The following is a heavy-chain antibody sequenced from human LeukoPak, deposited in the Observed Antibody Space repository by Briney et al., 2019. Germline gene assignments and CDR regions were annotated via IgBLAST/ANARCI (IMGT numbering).Heavy chain of an antibody. D-gene: IGHD5-18*01. CDR3: AKAPTDTAMVTFDY. J-gene: IGHJ4*02. CDR1: GFTFSSYA. V-gene: IGHV3-30-3*01. CDR2: ISYDGSNK. Sequence: GGSLRLSCAASGFTFSSYAMHWVRQAPGKGLEWVAVISYDGSNKYYADSVKGRFTISRDNSKNTLYLQMNSLRAEDTAVYYCAKAPTDTAMVTFDYWGQGTLVTVSS.